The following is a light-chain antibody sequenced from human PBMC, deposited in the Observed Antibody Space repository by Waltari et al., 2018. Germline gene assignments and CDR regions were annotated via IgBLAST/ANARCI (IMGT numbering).Light chain of an antibody. J-gene: IGLJ2*01. Sequence: QSALTQPASVSGSPGQSITIHCTGFNCNVGSYNLVSWYQKHPGKAPKLLIYEGNRRPSGVSNRFSGSKSDNTASLTLSGLQAEDEADYYCCSNVGSSVFFGGGTKLTVL. CDR1: NCNVGSYNL. V-gene: IGLV2-23*03. CDR2: EGN. CDR3: CSNVGSSVF.